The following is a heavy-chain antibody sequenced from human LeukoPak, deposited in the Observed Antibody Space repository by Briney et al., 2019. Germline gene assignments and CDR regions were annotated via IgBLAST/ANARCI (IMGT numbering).Heavy chain of an antibody. V-gene: IGHV3-9*01. CDR3: VKDGGHDFHVMDV. CDR1: GFTFDDYA. J-gene: IGHJ6*02. Sequence: AGGSLRLSCAASGFTFDDYAMHWVRQAPGKGLEWASGISWNSGSKGYADSVKGRFTISRDNAKNSLYLQMNSLRTEDTAFYYCVKDGGHDFHVMDVWGQGTTVTVSS. CDR2: ISWNSGSK. D-gene: IGHD3-3*01.